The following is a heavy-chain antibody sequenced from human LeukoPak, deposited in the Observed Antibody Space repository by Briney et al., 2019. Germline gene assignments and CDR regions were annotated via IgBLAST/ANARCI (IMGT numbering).Heavy chain of an antibody. CDR2: IWHSGYT. CDR1: GGSISKTNW. J-gene: IGHJ4*02. V-gene: IGHV4-4*02. CDR3: AREQWAYRSYYDSSGYHDY. D-gene: IGHD3-22*01. Sequence: SETLSLTCAVSGGSISKTNWWSWVRQSPGTGLEWIGEIWHSGYTNYNPSLKSRVTISVDTSKNQFSLRLTSVTAADTAVYYCAREQWAYRSYYDSSGYHDYWGQGTLVTVSS.